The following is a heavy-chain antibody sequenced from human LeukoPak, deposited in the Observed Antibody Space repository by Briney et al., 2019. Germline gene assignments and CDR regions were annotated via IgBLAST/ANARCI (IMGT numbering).Heavy chain of an antibody. V-gene: IGHV4-59*01. CDR1: GGSISGYY. J-gene: IGHJ6*02. CDR3: ARDFAVNTAYYYGMDV. D-gene: IGHD4-17*01. Sequence: SETLSLTCTVSGGSISGYYWTWIRQPPGKGLEWIGYIYHSGSTDYNPSLKSRVTRSVDTSQNQVSLKLRSMTAADTAVYYCARDFAVNTAYYYGMDVWGQGTTVTVSS. CDR2: IYHSGST.